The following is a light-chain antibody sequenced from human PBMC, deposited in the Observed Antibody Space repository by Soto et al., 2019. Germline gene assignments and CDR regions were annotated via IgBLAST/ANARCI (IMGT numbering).Light chain of an antibody. J-gene: IGKJ4*01. Sequence: DIQMTQSPSSVSASVGDRVAMTCRASQGISSRLAWYQKKPGQAPKLLIYDASTLEGGVSSRFSGSGSGTEFTLTIGSLQPEDFATYYCQQANSLPLTFGGGDQGGHQT. CDR2: DAS. V-gene: IGKV1-12*01. CDR1: QGISSR. CDR3: QQANSLPLT.